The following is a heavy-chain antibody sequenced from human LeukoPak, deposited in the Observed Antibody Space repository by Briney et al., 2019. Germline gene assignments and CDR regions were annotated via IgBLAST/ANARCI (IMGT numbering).Heavy chain of an antibody. J-gene: IGHJ4*02. CDR2: IHPDDSET. D-gene: IGHD4-23*01. CDR3: ARRYFGGNRLDF. V-gene: IGHV5-51*01. Sequence: GESLKISCDCSGYNFRTHEIAWVRQMPGKGLEWMGIIHPDDSETRYSPSFQGHVTISADKSIATAFLQWNSLKASDTAMYYCARRYFGGNRLDFWGQGTLVTVSS. CDR1: GYNFRTHE.